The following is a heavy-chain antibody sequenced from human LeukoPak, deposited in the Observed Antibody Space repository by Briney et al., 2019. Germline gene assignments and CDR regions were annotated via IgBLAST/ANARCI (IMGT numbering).Heavy chain of an antibody. CDR3: ARDKQWLVTPYYFDY. V-gene: IGHV1-18*01. J-gene: IGHJ4*02. CDR1: GYTFTSYG. Sequence: ASVKVSCTASGYTFTSYGISWVRQAPGQGLEWMGWISAYNGNTNYAQKLQGRVIMTTDTSTSTAYMELRSLRSGDTAVYYCARDKQWLVTPYYFDYWGQGTLVTVSS. CDR2: ISAYNGNT. D-gene: IGHD6-19*01.